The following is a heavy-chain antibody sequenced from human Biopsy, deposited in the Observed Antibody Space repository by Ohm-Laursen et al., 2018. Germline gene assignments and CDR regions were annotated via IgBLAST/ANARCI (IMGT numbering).Heavy chain of an antibody. Sequence: SDTLSLTCIVSGGSISGATWSWSRQAPGKGREWIGYISYSRETNYNPTLKSSITISVDPSKNQFYMKLTFWTAADTAVYYCAKHGSGWTGDDAFHIWGQGTMVTVSS. V-gene: IGHV4-59*08. CDR1: GGSISGAT. CDR2: ISYSRET. D-gene: IGHD6-19*01. J-gene: IGHJ3*02. CDR3: AKHGSGWTGDDAFHI.